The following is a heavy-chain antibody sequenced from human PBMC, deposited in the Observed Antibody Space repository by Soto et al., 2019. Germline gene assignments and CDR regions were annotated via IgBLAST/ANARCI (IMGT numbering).Heavy chain of an antibody. Sequence: QVKLQESGPGRVKPSQTLSLTCNVSGGAIDSGGYYWCWIRQHPGKGLEWIGYIYYSGSTYYNPSLKSLVSISIDTSKNQFSLELSSVTAADTAVYYCARVGTSYARRGLDVWGQGTTVTVSS. CDR1: GGAIDSGGYY. CDR2: IYYSGST. V-gene: IGHV4-31*01. D-gene: IGHD7-27*01. CDR3: ARVGTSYARRGLDV. J-gene: IGHJ6*02.